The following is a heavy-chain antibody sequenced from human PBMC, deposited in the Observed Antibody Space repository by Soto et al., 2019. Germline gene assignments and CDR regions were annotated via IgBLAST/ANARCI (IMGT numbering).Heavy chain of an antibody. Sequence: GSLRLSCAASGFTFSSYSMNWVRQAPGKGLEWVSSISSSSSYIYYADSVKGRFTIPRDNAKNSLYLQMNSLRAEDTAVYYCRGSRGYRDAFDIWGQGTMVTVS. V-gene: IGHV3-21*01. CDR1: GFTFSSYS. CDR2: ISSSSSYI. D-gene: IGHD1-26*01. CDR3: RGSRGYRDAFDI. J-gene: IGHJ3*02.